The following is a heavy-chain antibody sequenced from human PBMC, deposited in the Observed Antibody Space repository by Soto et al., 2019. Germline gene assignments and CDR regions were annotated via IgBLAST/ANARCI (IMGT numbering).Heavy chain of an antibody. CDR1: GYSFTSYW. V-gene: IGHV5-51*01. Sequence: PGESLKISCKGSGYSFTSYWIGWVRQMPGKGLEWMGIIYPGDSDTRYSPSFQGQVTISADKSISTAYLQWSSLKASDTAMYYCARRYCSGGSCYRVFDYWGQGTLVTV. CDR3: ARRYCSGGSCYRVFDY. D-gene: IGHD2-15*01. CDR2: IYPGDSDT. J-gene: IGHJ4*02.